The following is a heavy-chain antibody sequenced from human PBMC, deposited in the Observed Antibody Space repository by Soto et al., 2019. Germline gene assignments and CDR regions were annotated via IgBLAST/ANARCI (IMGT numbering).Heavy chain of an antibody. CDR1: GFTFSSYI. D-gene: IGHD3-22*01. V-gene: IGHV3-48*01. J-gene: IGHJ4*02. CDR3: ARGAYYYDSSGLSY. Sequence: GGFLRLSCAASGFTFSSYIMNWVRQAPGKGLEWVSYISSSSSTIYYADSVKGRFTISRDNAKNSLYLQMNSLRAEDTAVYYCARGAYYYDSSGLSYWGQGTLVTVSS. CDR2: ISSSSSTI.